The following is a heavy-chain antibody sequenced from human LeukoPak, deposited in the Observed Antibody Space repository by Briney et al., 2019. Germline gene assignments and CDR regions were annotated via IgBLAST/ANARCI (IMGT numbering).Heavy chain of an antibody. CDR2: INPSGGST. J-gene: IGHJ5*02. D-gene: IGHD3-10*01. V-gene: IGHV1-46*01. CDR1: GYTFTSYG. Sequence: ASVKVSCKASGYTFTSYGISWVRQAPGQGLEWMGIINPSGGSTSYAQKFQGRVTMTRDTSTSTVYMELSSLRSEDTAVYYCARSRVLLWFGEFPWGTELDPWGQGTLVTVSS. CDR3: ARSRVLLWFGEFPWGTELDP.